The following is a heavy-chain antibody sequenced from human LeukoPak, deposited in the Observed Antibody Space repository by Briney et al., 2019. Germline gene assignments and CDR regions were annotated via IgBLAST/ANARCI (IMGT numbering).Heavy chain of an antibody. CDR2: IIPIFGTA. J-gene: IGHJ6*03. D-gene: IGHD3-10*01. CDR1: GGTFSSYA. CDR3: ARGALVETYYYGSGSYVSYYYYMDV. Sequence: SVKVSCKASGGTFSSYAISWVRQAPGQGLEWMGGIIPIFGTANYAQKFQGRVTITTDESTSTAYMELSSLRSEDTAVYYCARGALVETYYYGSGSYVSYYYYMDVWGKGTTVTVSS. V-gene: IGHV1-69*05.